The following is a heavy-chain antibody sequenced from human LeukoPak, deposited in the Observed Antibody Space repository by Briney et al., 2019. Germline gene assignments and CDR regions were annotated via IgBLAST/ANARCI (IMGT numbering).Heavy chain of an antibody. Sequence: GGSLRLSCAASGFTFSSYSMNWVRQGPGKGLEWVSYISSSSSTIYYADSVKGRFTISRDNAKNSLYLQMNSLRAEDTAVYYCARIPGGYYFDYWGQGTLVTVSS. CDR1: GFTFSSYS. CDR3: ARIPGGYYFDY. J-gene: IGHJ4*02. CDR2: ISSSSSTI. D-gene: IGHD3-10*01. V-gene: IGHV3-48*01.